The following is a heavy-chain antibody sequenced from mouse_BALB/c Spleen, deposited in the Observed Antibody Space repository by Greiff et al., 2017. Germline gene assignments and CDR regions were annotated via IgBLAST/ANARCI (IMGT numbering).Heavy chain of an antibody. D-gene: IGHD2-4*01. J-gene: IGHJ3*01. CDR3: LRLPWFAY. Sequence: EVKLMESGAELVRSGASVKLSCTASGFNIKDYYMHWVKQRPEQGLEWIGWIDPENGDTEYAPKFQGKATMTADTSSNTAYLQLSSLTSEDTAVYYCLRLPWFAYWGQGTLVTVSA. V-gene: IGHV14-4*02. CDR2: IDPENGDT. CDR1: GFNIKDYY.